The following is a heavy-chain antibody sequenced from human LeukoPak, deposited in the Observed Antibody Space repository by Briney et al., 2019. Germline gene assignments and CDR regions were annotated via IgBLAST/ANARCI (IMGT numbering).Heavy chain of an antibody. CDR2: ISGSGNRT. Sequence: PGGSLRLSCAASGFTFSSYAMSWVRQAPGKGLEWVSSISGSGNRTYYADSVKGRFTISRDNSKNTLFLQMNSLRAEDTAVYYCAKRTTVTTSGPYYFDYWGQGTLVTVSS. D-gene: IGHD4-17*01. CDR3: AKRTTVTTSGPYYFDY. CDR1: GFTFSSYA. J-gene: IGHJ4*02. V-gene: IGHV3-23*01.